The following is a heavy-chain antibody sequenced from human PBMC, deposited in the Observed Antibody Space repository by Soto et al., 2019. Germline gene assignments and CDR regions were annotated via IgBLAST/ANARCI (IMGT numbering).Heavy chain of an antibody. Sequence: QVQLVQSGAEVKKPGSSVKVSCKASGGTFSSYAISWVRQAPGQGLEWMGGIIPIFGTANYAQKFQGRVTITADESTSTDYMELSSLRSEDTAVYYCARTEGHPYYYYYGMDVWGQGTTVTVSS. V-gene: IGHV1-69*01. CDR3: ARTEGHPYYYYYGMDV. CDR2: IIPIFGTA. J-gene: IGHJ6*02. CDR1: GGTFSSYA.